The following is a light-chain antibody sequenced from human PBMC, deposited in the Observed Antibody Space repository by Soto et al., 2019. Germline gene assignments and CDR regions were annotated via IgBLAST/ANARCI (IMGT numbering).Light chain of an antibody. CDR2: AAS. Sequence: DIQMTQSPSSLSSSVGDIFTITCRANQSVSDSLNWYQQKPGKVPKLLIYAASSLRSGVPSRFSGSGSGTDFTLTINSLQPEDFATYSCQQSYSTPITFGQGTRLEIK. J-gene: IGKJ5*01. CDR1: QSVSDS. CDR3: QQSYSTPIT. V-gene: IGKV1-39*01.